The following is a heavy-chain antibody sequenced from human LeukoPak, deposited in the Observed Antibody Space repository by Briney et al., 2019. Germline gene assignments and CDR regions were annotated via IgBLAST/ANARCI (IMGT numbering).Heavy chain of an antibody. D-gene: IGHD2-2*01. V-gene: IGHV1-2*02. CDR3: ARDYCSSTSCAFDY. CDR2: INPNSGGT. J-gene: IGHJ4*02. CDR1: GYTFTGYY. Sequence: GASVKVSCKASGYTFTGYYMHWVRQAPGQGLEWMGWINPNSGGTNYAQKFQGRVTMTRDTSISTAYMELSRLRSDDTAVYYCARDYCSSTSCAFDYWAREPWSPSPQ.